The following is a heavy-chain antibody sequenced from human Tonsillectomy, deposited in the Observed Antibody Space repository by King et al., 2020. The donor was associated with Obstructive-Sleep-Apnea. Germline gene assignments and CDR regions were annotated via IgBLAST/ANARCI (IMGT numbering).Heavy chain of an antibody. D-gene: IGHD3-22*01. CDR3: TRDKGFDSSGYPRYYGMDV. J-gene: IGHJ6*02. CDR2: ISSDGRIK. V-gene: IGHV3-30*04. Sequence: VQLVESGGGVVQPGRSLRLSCAASGFSFSDYPTHWVRQAPGKGLEWLAVISSDGRIKFYTDSVKGRLTISRDNSKSTLYLQMNSLRVEDSAIYYCTRDKGFDSSGYPRYYGMDVWGQGTTVTVSS. CDR1: GFSFSDYP.